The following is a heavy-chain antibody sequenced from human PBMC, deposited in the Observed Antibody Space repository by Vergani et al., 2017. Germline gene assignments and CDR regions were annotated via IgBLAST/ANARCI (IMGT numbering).Heavy chain of an antibody. V-gene: IGHV1-69*13. CDR2: IIPIFGTA. J-gene: IGHJ6*02. CDR1: GGTFSSYA. D-gene: IGHD3-10*01. CDR3: ARGRYYGSGSYYNDYYYYGMDV. Sequence: QVQLVQSGAEVKKPGSSVKVSCKASGGTFSSYAISWVRQAPGQGLEWRGRIIPIFGTANYAQKFQGRVTITADESTSTAYMELSSLRSEDTAVYYCARGRYYGSGSYYNDYYYYGMDVWGQGTTVTVSS.